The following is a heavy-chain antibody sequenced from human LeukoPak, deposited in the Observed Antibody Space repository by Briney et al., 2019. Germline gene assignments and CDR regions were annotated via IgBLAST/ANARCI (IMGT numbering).Heavy chain of an antibody. V-gene: IGHV4-31*03. CDR1: GGPISRRGYY. CDR3: ARASLRWYNFDY. D-gene: IGHD4-23*01. J-gene: IGHJ4*02. Sequence: SETLSLTCTVSGGPISRRGYYSSWIRRHPGKGLEWIGYIYYSGSTYYNPSLKSRVTISADTSKNQFSLKLSSVTAADTAVYYCARASLRWYNFDYWGQGTLVTVSS. CDR2: IYYSGST.